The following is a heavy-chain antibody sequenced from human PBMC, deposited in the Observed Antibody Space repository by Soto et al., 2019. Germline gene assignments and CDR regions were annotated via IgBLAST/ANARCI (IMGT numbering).Heavy chain of an antibody. Sequence: SETLSLTCTVSGGSISSYYWSWIRQPPGKGLEWIGYIYYSGSTNYNPSLKSRVTISVDTSKNQFSLKLSSVTAADTAVYFCARVRYSDNWHGLIDYWGQGTPVTVSS. D-gene: IGHD4-4*01. CDR1: GGSISSYY. CDR2: IYYSGST. J-gene: IGHJ4*02. CDR3: ARVRYSDNWHGLIDY. V-gene: IGHV4-59*01.